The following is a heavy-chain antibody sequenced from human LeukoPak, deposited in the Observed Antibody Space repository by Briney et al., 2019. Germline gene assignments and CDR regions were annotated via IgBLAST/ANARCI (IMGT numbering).Heavy chain of an antibody. CDR1: GGSISSYD. CDR3: ARRILVGATTRPFDY. CDR2: IYTSGST. D-gene: IGHD1-26*01. J-gene: IGHJ4*01. Sequence: SETLSLTCTVSGGSISSYDWSWIRQPAGKGLEWIGRIYTSGSTNYNPSLKSRVSMSVDTSKRQFSLKLSSVTAADTAVYYCARRILVGATTRPFDYWGHGTLVTVSS. V-gene: IGHV4-4*07.